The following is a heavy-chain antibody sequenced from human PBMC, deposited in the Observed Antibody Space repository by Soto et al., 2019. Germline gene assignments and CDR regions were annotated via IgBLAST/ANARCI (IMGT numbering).Heavy chain of an antibody. D-gene: IGHD3-22*01. CDR3: AREEYYYDSSGYTHFDY. Sequence: GGSLRLSCAASGFTFSDYYMSWIRQAPGKGLEWVSYISSSSNYTNYADSVKGRFTISRDNAKNSLYLQMNSLRAEDTAVYYCAREEYYYDSSGYTHFDYWGQGTLVTVSS. CDR1: GFTFSDYY. CDR2: ISSSSNYT. V-gene: IGHV3-11*06. J-gene: IGHJ4*02.